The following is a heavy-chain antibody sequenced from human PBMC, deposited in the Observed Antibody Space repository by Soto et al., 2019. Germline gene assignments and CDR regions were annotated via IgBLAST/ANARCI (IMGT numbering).Heavy chain of an antibody. D-gene: IGHD6-19*01. Sequence: GASVKVSCKASGGTFSIYAISWVRQSPVQGLEWMGGIIPIFGTANYAQKFQGRVTITADESTSTAYMELSSLRSEDTAVYYCARGNRDSSGWYYFDYWGQGTLVTVSS. CDR3: ARGNRDSSGWYYFDY. J-gene: IGHJ4*02. CDR2: IIPIFGTA. CDR1: GGTFSIYA. V-gene: IGHV1-69*13.